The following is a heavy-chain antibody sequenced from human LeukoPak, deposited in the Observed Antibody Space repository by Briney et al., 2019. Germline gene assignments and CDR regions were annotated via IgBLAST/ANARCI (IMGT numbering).Heavy chain of an antibody. Sequence: PGGSLRLSCAASGFTFSSYAMSWVRQAPGKGLEWVSSIRGSGGSTYYADSVKGRFTISRDNSKNTLYLQMNSLRAEDTAVYYCAKDQGNIVLMVYAHFDYWGQGTLVTVSS. D-gene: IGHD2-8*01. V-gene: IGHV3-23*01. CDR3: AKDQGNIVLMVYAHFDY. J-gene: IGHJ4*02. CDR2: IRGSGGST. CDR1: GFTFSSYA.